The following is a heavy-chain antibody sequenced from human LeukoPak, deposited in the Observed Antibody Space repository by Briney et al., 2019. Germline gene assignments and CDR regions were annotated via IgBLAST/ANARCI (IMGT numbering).Heavy chain of an antibody. V-gene: IGHV4-34*01. D-gene: IGHD2-2*01. J-gene: IGHJ4*02. Sequence: PSETLSLTCAVYGGSFSGYYWSWIRQPPGKGLEWIGEINHSGSTNYNPSLKSRVTISVDTSKNQFSLKLSSVTAADTAVYYCARGAVVNCSSTRCYGGYFDYWGQGTLVTVSS. CDR2: INHSGST. CDR1: GGSFSGYY. CDR3: ARGAVVNCSSTRCYGGYFDY.